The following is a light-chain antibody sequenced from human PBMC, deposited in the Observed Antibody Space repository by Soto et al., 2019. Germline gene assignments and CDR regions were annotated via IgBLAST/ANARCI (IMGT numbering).Light chain of an antibody. CDR3: QQYGSFSPIT. J-gene: IGKJ4*02. CDR2: DAS. Sequence: DIQITQSPSTLSGSVGDRVPIIRRASRSISNWLAWYQQRPGIAPKLLIFDASILQSGVPSRFSGSGSGTEFTLSISRLQTDDFATYYCQQYGSFSPITFGGGTKVDNK. CDR1: RSISNW. V-gene: IGKV1-5*02.